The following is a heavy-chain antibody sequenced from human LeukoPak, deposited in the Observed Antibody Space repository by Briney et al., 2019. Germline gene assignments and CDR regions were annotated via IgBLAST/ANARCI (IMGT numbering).Heavy chain of an antibody. D-gene: IGHD1-26*01. Sequence: GGSLRLSCAASGFTFSSYWMHWVRQAPGKGLVWVSRINTDGSSTSYADSVKGRFTISRDNAKNTLYLQMNSLRAEDTAVYYCARDKLHDAFDIWGQGTMVTVSS. CDR2: INTDGSST. CDR1: GFTFSSYW. V-gene: IGHV3-74*01. J-gene: IGHJ3*02. CDR3: ARDKLHDAFDI.